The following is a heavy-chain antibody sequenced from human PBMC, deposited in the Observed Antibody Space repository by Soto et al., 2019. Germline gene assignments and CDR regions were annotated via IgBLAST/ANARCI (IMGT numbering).Heavy chain of an antibody. J-gene: IGHJ4*02. D-gene: IGHD3-9*01. CDR3: GRLEGLATISYYFDY. CDR2: VYYSGRT. Sequence: SETLSLTCTVSGGSASSSSYYWGWVRQPPGKGLEWIGSVYYSGRTYYNPSLESRVTISVDKSKNQFSLKLMSLSAADTAVYYCGRLEGLATISYYFDYWGQGALVTVSS. CDR1: GGSASSSSYY. V-gene: IGHV4-39*01.